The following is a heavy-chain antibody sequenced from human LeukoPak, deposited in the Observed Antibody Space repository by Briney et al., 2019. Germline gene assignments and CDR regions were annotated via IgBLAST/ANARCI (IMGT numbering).Heavy chain of an antibody. D-gene: IGHD6-19*01. J-gene: IGHJ4*02. Sequence: GGSLRLSCAASGFTFSSYGMSWVRQAPGKGLEWVSTISGSGGSTYYTDSVKGRFTISRDNSKNTLYLQMNSLRAEDTAVYYWARRSGIAVAGAFDYWGQGTLVTVSS. CDR1: GFTFSSYG. CDR2: ISGSGGST. CDR3: ARRSGIAVAGAFDY. V-gene: IGHV3-23*01.